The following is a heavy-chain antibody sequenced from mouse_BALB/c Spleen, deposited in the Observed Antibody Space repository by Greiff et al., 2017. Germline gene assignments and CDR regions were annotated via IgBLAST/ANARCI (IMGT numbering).Heavy chain of an antibody. CDR1: GYTFTSYW. V-gene: IGHV1-87*01. D-gene: IGHD2-4*01. CDR3: ARSGYDYDRFAY. Sequence: SGAELARPGASVKLSCKASGYTFTSYWMQWVKQRPGQGLEWIGAIYPGDGDTRYTQKFKGKATLTADKSSSTAYMQLSSLASEDSAVYYCARSGYDYDRFAYWGQGTLVTVSA. J-gene: IGHJ3*01. CDR2: IYPGDGDT.